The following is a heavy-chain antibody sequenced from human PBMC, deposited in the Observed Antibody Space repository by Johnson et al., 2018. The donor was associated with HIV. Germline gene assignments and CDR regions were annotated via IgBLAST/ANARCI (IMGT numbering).Heavy chain of an antibody. Sequence: QEKLVESGGGLVKPGGSLRLSCAASGFTFSDYYMSWIRQAPGKGLEWVAVIRYDGSNTHYADSVKGRFTISRDNSKNALFLQMNSLRAEDTAIYYCSKSQVIAVAGTDDAFDFWGQGTMVTVSS. J-gene: IGHJ3*01. D-gene: IGHD6-19*01. CDR2: IRYDGSNT. CDR3: SKSQVIAVAGTDDAFDF. CDR1: GFTFSDYY. V-gene: IGHV3-33*06.